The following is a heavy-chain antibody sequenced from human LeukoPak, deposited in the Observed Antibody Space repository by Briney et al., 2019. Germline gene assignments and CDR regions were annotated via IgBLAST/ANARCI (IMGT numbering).Heavy chain of an antibody. CDR3: AKTQSSSWYYFDY. J-gene: IGHJ4*02. Sequence: GGSLRLSCAASGFTFRSYGMHWVRQAPGKGLEWVAVISYDGGTKYYADSVKGRLTISRDNSKNTLYLQMNSLRAEDTAVYYCAKTQSSSWYYFDYWGQGTLVTVSS. CDR1: GFTFRSYG. V-gene: IGHV3-30*18. D-gene: IGHD6-13*01. CDR2: ISYDGGTK.